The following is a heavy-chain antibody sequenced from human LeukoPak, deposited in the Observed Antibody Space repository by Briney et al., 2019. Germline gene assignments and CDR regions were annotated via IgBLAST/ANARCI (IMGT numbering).Heavy chain of an antibody. Sequence: GGSLRVSRADSGFSFDNYGMSWVRQAPGKGLEWVSGINWNGGSTGYADSVKGRFTISRDNAKNSLYLQMNSLRAEDTALYYCARIDTYYDDISGYYSASNIWGQGTIVTVSS. V-gene: IGHV3-20*04. J-gene: IGHJ3*02. CDR3: ARIDTYYDDISGYYSASNI. CDR1: GFSFDNYG. D-gene: IGHD3-22*01. CDR2: INWNGGST.